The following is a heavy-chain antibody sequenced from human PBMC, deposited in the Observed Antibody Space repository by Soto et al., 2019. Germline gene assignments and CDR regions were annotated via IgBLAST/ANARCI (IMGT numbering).Heavy chain of an antibody. D-gene: IGHD6-19*01. CDR1: ADSLSKTNW. V-gene: IGHV4-4*02. CDR2: ISDSGGT. Sequence: QEELQMSGPGLVKPSGTLSLTCAVSADSLSKTNWWSWVRLPPGKGLEWIGEISDSGGTKYNPSLRSRVAISIDKNNNQRSLNLNSVTAADTAMYYCVRHSGWALDYWGQGTLVTVSS. J-gene: IGHJ4*02. CDR3: VRHSGWALDY.